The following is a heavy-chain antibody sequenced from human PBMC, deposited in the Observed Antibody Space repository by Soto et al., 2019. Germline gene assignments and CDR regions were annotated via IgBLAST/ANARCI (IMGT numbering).Heavy chain of an antibody. J-gene: IGHJ6*02. CDR1: GYTFTIYY. V-gene: IGHV1-46*01. CDR3: ARDLLIAAAIYGMDV. CDR2: INPSGGST. Sequence: ASVKVSCKASGYTFTIYYMHCVLRSPLQWLEWMGIINPSGGSTSYAQKFQGRVTMTRDTSTSTVYMELSSLRSEDTAVYYCARDLLIAAAIYGMDVWGQGTTVTVSS. D-gene: IGHD6-13*01.